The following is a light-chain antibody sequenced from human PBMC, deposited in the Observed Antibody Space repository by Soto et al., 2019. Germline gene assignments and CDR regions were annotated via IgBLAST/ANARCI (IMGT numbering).Light chain of an antibody. V-gene: IGKV1-39*01. CDR2: ETS. Sequence: DIQMTQSPSSLSASVGDRLTITWRASQSIDNNLNWYQQKPGKAPKLLIYETSILQSGVPSRFSGSGSGAEFTLTITSLQPEDFATYSCQQTYSSPWTFGQGTKVDIK. CDR3: QQTYSSPWT. J-gene: IGKJ1*01. CDR1: QSIDNN.